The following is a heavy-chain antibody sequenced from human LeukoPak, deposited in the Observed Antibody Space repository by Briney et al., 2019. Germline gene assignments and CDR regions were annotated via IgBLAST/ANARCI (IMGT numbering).Heavy chain of an antibody. CDR1: GFTFSSYG. CDR3: AKELQRWLQTDRNDAFDI. J-gene: IGHJ3*02. CDR2: ISGSGGST. D-gene: IGHD5-24*01. Sequence: GGTLRLSCAASGFTFSSYGMSWVRQAPGKGLEWVSAISGSGGSTYYADSVKGQFTISRDNSKNTLYLQMNSLRAEDTAVYYCAKELQRWLQTDRNDAFDIWGQGTMVTVSS. V-gene: IGHV3-23*01.